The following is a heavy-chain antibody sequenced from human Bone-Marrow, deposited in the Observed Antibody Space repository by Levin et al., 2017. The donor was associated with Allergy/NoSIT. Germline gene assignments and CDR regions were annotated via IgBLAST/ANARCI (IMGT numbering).Heavy chain of an antibody. J-gene: IGHJ3*01. CDR3: TRGRSSYYPNDAYDV. CDR2: INHSGIT. V-gene: IGHV4-34*01. Sequence: SETLSLTCTVYGGAFSGYYLNWIRQPPGKGLEGIGEINHSGITNYNPSLTPRVTISQDTSKKQISMRLTSVTAAETAVYYGTRGRSSYYPNDAYDVWGRGTIVTVSS. CDR1: GGAFSGYY. D-gene: IGHD1-26*01.